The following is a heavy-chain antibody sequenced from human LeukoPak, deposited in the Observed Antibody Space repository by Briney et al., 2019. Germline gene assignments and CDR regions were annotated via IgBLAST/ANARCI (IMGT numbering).Heavy chain of an antibody. J-gene: IGHJ4*02. V-gene: IGHV3-30*02. CDR1: GFTFSSYG. D-gene: IGHD5-12*01. Sequence: GGSLRLSCAASGFTFSSYGMHWVRQAPGKGLEWVAFIRYDGSNKYYADSVKGRFTISRDNSKNTLYLQMNSLRAEDTAVYYCAALSSGYDPNFDYWGQGTLVTVSS. CDR2: IRYDGSNK. CDR3: AALSSGYDPNFDY.